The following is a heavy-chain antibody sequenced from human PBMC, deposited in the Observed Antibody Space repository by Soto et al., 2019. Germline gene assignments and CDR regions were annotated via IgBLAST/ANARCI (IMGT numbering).Heavy chain of an antibody. CDR2: INHSGST. D-gene: IGHD3-10*01. CDR3: ARGEINYGSGSYYNRYYYYYYMDV. CDR1: GGSFSGYY. Sequence: SETLSLTCAVYGGSFSGYYWSWIRQPPGKGLEWIGEINHSGSTNYNPSLKSRVTISVDTSKNQFSLKLISVTAADTAVYYCARGEINYGSGSYYNRYYYYYYMDVWGKGTTVTVS. V-gene: IGHV4-34*01. J-gene: IGHJ6*03.